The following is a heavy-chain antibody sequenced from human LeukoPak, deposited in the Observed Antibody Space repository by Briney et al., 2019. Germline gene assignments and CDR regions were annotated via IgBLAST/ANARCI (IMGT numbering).Heavy chain of an antibody. CDR3: ARETYSNILTGTDY. CDR1: GYTFTTYG. J-gene: IGHJ4*02. V-gene: IGHV1-18*01. CDR2: ISTYDDNI. D-gene: IGHD3-9*01. Sequence: ASVKVSRKPSGYTFTTYGLSWVRQAPGQGLGWRGWISTYDDNIKYAQSLQGRLTLTIDTSTSPAYMELRSLTSDDTAVYCGARETYSNILTGTDYWGPGTLVTVSS.